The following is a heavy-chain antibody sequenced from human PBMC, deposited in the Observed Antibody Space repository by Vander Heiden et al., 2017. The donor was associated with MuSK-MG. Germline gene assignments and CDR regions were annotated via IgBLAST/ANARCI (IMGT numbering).Heavy chain of an antibody. J-gene: IGHJ3*02. CDR2: ISSHTGHT. D-gene: IGHD3-9*01. CDR1: GYTFTDYG. Sequence: QVQLLQPGPEVKKAGASVKVSCQTSGYTFTDYGISWVRQAPGQGLEWMGWISSHTGHTNYAPKFQGRFIMTTDTSTGTAYMELRSLRSDDTAVYFCAREEEGEYDVSTGSSDALDIWGQGTMVTVSS. CDR3: AREEEGEYDVSTGSSDALDI. V-gene: IGHV1-18*01.